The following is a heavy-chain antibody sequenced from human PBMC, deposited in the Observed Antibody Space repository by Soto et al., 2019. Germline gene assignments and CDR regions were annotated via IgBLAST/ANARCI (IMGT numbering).Heavy chain of an antibody. V-gene: IGHV1-18*01. Sequence: QVQLVQSGAEVKKPGASVKVSCKASGYTFTSYGISWVRQAPGQGLEWMGWISAYNGNTNYAQKLQGRVTMTTDTSTSTAYMELRSLRSDETAVYYCARGPAYDTKEGSPSFDYWGQGTLVTVSS. CDR1: GYTFTSYG. CDR2: ISAYNGNT. D-gene: IGHD3-22*01. J-gene: IGHJ4*02. CDR3: ARGPAYDTKEGSPSFDY.